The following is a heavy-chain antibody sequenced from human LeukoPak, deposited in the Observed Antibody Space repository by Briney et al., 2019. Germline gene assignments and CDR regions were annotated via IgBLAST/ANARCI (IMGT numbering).Heavy chain of an antibody. CDR2: IYYSGST. CDR1: GGSISSHY. Sequence: SETLSLTCTVSGGSISSHYWNWIRQPPGKGLEWIGYIYYSGSTNYNPSLKSRVTISVGTSKNQFSLKLSSVTAADTAVYYCARVTTVVTPGRSDVFDIWGQGTMVTVSS. D-gene: IGHD4-23*01. CDR3: ARVTTVVTPGRSDVFDI. J-gene: IGHJ3*02. V-gene: IGHV4-59*11.